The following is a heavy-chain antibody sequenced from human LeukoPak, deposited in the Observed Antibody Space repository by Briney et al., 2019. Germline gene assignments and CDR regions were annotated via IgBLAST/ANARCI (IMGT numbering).Heavy chain of an antibody. Sequence: PGGSLRLSCAASGFTFSKYAMSWVRQTPGKGLEWVAVVSYDGSSKYYADSVKGRFTISRDDSKNTLYLQMNSLRPEDTAVYYCAKDGGVTQRYFDYWGQGTLVTVSS. CDR1: GFTFSKYA. D-gene: IGHD2-21*02. J-gene: IGHJ4*02. CDR3: AKDGGVTQRYFDY. CDR2: VSYDGSSK. V-gene: IGHV3-30*18.